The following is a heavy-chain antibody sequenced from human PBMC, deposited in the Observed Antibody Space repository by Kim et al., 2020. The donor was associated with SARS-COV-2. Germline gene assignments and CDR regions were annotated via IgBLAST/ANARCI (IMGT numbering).Heavy chain of an antibody. Sequence: ASVKVSCKASGYTFTSYSIHWVRQPPGQGLEWMGIIYPSDGGTDYAQRFQGRAAMTRDTSTSTVYMELSSLRSEDTAVYYCARDGMQSAPYGLDVWGQGT. D-gene: IGHD1-1*01. J-gene: IGHJ6*02. CDR1: GYTFTSYS. V-gene: IGHV1-46*01. CDR3: ARDGMQSAPYGLDV. CDR2: IYPSDGGT.